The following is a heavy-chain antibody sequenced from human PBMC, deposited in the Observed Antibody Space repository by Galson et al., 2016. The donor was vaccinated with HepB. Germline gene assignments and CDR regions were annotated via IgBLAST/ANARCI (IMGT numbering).Heavy chain of an antibody. V-gene: IGHV3-48*02. D-gene: IGHD3-10*01. CDR3: ARDWGSVWFGGLLGSYYYGMDV. CDR2: ISSSSSTI. Sequence: SLRLSCAASGFTFSSYSMNWVRQAPGKGLEWVSYISSSSSTIYYADSVKGRFTISRDNAKNSLYLQMNSLRDEDTAVYYCARDWGSVWFGGLLGSYYYGMDVWGQGTTVTVS. CDR1: GFTFSSYS. J-gene: IGHJ6*02.